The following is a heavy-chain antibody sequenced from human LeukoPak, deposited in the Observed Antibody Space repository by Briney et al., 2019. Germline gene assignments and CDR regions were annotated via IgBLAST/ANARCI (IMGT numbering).Heavy chain of an antibody. CDR2: ISAYNGNT. J-gene: IGHJ4*02. V-gene: IGHV1-18*01. CDR1: GYTFTNYG. CDR3: VRALQRGGYVQPLY. D-gene: IGHD1-26*01. Sequence: ASVKVSCKASGYTFTNYGITWVRQAPGQGLEWMGWISAYNGNTDYAQKLQGRVTMTTDTSTSTAYMELRSLTSDDTAVYYCVRALQRGGYVQPLYWGQGTLVTVSS.